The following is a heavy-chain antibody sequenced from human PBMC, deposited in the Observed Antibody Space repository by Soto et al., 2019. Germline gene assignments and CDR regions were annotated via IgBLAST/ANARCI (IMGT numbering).Heavy chain of an antibody. CDR2: IYWDDDK. CDR3: AHTRAIVVIVAEDEYFQH. CDR1: GFSLSTSGVG. Sequence: QITLKESGPTLVKPTQTLTLTCTFSGFSLSTSGVGVGWIRQPPGKGLEWLALIYWDDDKRYSPSLKSRLTITKDTSKNQVVPTMTNVDPADTATYYCAHTRAIVVIVAEDEYFQHWGQGTLVTVSS. V-gene: IGHV2-5*02. J-gene: IGHJ1*01. D-gene: IGHD3-22*01.